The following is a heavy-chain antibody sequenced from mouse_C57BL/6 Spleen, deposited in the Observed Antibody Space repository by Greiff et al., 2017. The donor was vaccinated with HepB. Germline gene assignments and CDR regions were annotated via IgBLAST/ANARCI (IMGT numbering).Heavy chain of an antibody. Sequence: QVQLKQSGAELARPGASVKLPCKASGYTFTSYGISWVKQRTGQGLEWIGEIYPRSGNTYYNEKFKGKATLTADKSSSTAYMELRSLTSEDSAVYFCARIITTVVDPYYFDYWGQGTTLTVSS. V-gene: IGHV1-81*01. CDR2: IYPRSGNT. CDR1: GYTFTSYG. J-gene: IGHJ2*01. CDR3: ARIITTVVDPYYFDY. D-gene: IGHD1-1*01.